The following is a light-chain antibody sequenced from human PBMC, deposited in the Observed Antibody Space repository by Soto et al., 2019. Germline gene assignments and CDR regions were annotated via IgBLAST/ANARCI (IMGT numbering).Light chain of an antibody. CDR2: EVS. V-gene: IGLV2-8*01. Sequence: QSVLTQPPSASGSPGQSVTISCTGTSSDVGDYNYVSWYQQHPGKAPKLMIYEVSKRPSGVPGRFSGSKSGNTASLTVSGLQAEDEADYYCSSYAGTRYVFGSGTKVTVL. J-gene: IGLJ1*01. CDR3: SSYAGTRYV. CDR1: SSDVGDYNY.